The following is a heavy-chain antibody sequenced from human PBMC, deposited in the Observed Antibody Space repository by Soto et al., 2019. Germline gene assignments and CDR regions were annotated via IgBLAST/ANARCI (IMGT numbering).Heavy chain of an antibody. CDR3: AKDILGNCSGGSFYY. CDR1: GFTFSSYA. D-gene: IGHD2-15*01. V-gene: IGHV3-23*01. J-gene: IGHJ4*02. CDR2: ISGSGGST. Sequence: GGSLRLSCAASGFTFSSYAMSWVRQAPGKGLEWVSAISGSGGSTYYADSVKGRFTISRDNSKNTLYLQMNSLRAEDTAVYYCAKDILGNCSGGSFYYWGQGTLVTVSS.